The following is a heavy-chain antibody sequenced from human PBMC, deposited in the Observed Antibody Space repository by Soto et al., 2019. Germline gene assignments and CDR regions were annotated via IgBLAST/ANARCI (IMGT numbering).Heavy chain of an antibody. CDR2: TYPGGTT. CDR3: AKEMLTTAARDAFDI. CDR1: GFTVSNNF. V-gene: IGHV3-66*01. D-gene: IGHD1-1*01. J-gene: IGHJ3*02. Sequence: GGSLRLSCAASGFTVSNNFMSWVRQAPGKGLEWVSVTYPGGTTYYADSVKGRFAISRDNSKNTLYLQMSSLRAEDTAVYYCAKEMLTTAARDAFDIWGQGTMVTVSS.